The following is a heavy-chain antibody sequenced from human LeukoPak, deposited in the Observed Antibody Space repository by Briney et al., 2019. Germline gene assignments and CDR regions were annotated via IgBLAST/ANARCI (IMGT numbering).Heavy chain of an antibody. Sequence: ASVKVSCKASGYTFTSYGISWVRQAPGQGLEWMGWISAYNGNTNYAQKLQGRVTMTTDTSTSTAYMELRSLRSDDTAVYYWARDAEFGVIPQSYLDYWGQGTLVTVSS. D-gene: IGHD3-10*01. V-gene: IGHV1-18*01. CDR2: ISAYNGNT. CDR1: GYTFTSYG. CDR3: ARDAEFGVIPQSYLDY. J-gene: IGHJ4*02.